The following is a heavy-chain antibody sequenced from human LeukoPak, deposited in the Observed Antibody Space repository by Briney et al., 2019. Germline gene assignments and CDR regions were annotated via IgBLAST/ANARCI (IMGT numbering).Heavy chain of an antibody. CDR1: GFTFSDYW. J-gene: IGHJ3*02. D-gene: IGHD6-6*01. CDR2: INQDGSEK. V-gene: IGHV3-7*01. Sequence: PGGSLRLSCTVSGFTFSDYWMSWVRQAPGKGLEWVANINQDGSEKYYVDSVMGRFTVSRGNDKNSLYLQVNSLRAEDRAVYYCARVASYAFDIWGQGTMVTVSS. CDR3: ARVASYAFDI.